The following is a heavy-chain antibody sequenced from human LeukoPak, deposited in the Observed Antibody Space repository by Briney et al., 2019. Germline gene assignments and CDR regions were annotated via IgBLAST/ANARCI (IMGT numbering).Heavy chain of an antibody. CDR3: ATGYGDFRVEGRYFYS. D-gene: IGHD4-17*01. CDR1: DGSITNYD. J-gene: IGHJ4*02. CDR2: VHYSGAT. V-gene: IGHV4-59*01. Sequence: PSETLSLTCTVSDGSITNYDWSWVRQPPGKGLEFIGHVHYSGATNYNPSLRSRVTISIDTSKKHFFLKLKSVTAADAAVYYCATGYGDFRVEGRYFYSWGQGTLVTVSS.